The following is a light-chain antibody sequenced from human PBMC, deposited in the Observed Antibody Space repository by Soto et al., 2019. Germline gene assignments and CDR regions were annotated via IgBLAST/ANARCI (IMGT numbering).Light chain of an antibody. CDR1: QTVSSS. J-gene: IGKJ5*01. CDR3: QQYGSSPIT. Sequence: EIVLTQSPGTLSLSPGERATLSCGASQTVSSSLAWYQQKTGQAPRLLISGASTRATGIPDRFSGGGSETDFTLTISRLEPEDFALYYCQQYGSSPITFGQGTRLEI. V-gene: IGKV3-20*01. CDR2: GAS.